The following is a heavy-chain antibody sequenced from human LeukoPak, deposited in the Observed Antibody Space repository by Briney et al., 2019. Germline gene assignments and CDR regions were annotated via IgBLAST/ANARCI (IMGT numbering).Heavy chain of an antibody. J-gene: IGHJ4*02. CDR3: ASGTGIPKDY. Sequence: SETLSLTCAVYGGSFSGYYWSWIRQPPGKGLEWIGEINHSGSTNYNPSLKSRVTMSVDTSKNQFSLKLSSVTAADTAVYYCASGTGIPKDYWGQGTLVTVSS. CDR2: INHSGST. CDR1: GGSFSGYY. V-gene: IGHV4-34*01.